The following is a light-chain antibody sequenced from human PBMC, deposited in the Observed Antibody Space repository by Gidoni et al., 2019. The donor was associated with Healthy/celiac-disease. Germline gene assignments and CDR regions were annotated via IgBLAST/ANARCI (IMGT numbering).Light chain of an antibody. CDR1: SSDGGGYND. CDR2: EVS. J-gene: IGLJ2*01. Sequence: QSALTQPASVSGSPGQSITISCTGTSSDGGGYNDVSWYQQHPGKAPKLMIYEVSNRPSGVSNRFSGSKSGNTASLTISGLQTEDEADYYCSSYTSSSTPVVFGGGTKLTVL. V-gene: IGLV2-14*01. CDR3: SSYTSSSTPVV.